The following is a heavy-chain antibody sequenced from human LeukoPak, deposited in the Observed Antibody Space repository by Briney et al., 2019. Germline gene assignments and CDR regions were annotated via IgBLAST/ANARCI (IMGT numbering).Heavy chain of an antibody. Sequence: SETLSLTCTVSGCSISSCGYYWSWIRQHPGKGLEWIGYIYYSGSTYYNPSLKSRVTISVYTSKNQFSLKLSSVTAADTAVYYCASRYYYDSSGYTTTGDYWGQGTLVTVSS. CDR1: GCSISSCGYY. V-gene: IGHV4-31*03. CDR2: IYYSGST. J-gene: IGHJ4*02. CDR3: ASRYYYDSSGYTTTGDY. D-gene: IGHD3-22*01.